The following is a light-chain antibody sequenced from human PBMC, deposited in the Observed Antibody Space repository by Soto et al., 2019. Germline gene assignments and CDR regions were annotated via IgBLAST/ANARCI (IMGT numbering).Light chain of an antibody. J-gene: IGKJ4*02. V-gene: IGKV3-20*01. Sequence: EIVMTQSPGTLSLSPGERATLSCRASQSVSSSYLSWYQQKPGQAPRLLIYGASSRAAGIPDRFSGSGSGTDFTLTISRLEPEDFAAYYCQQYGSAFRFGGGTKVEIK. CDR2: GAS. CDR1: QSVSSSY. CDR3: QQYGSAFR.